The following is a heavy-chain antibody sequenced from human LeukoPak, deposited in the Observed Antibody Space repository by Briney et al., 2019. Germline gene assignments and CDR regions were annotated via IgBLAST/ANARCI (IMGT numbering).Heavy chain of an antibody. CDR3: ARGWDPYSSSLDY. Sequence: GGSLRLSCAASGFTVSSNYMSWVRQAPGKGLEWVSVIYSGGSTYYADSVKGRFTISRDNSKNTLYLQMNSLRAEDTAVYYCARGWDPYSSSLDYWGQGTLVTVSS. V-gene: IGHV3-66*01. J-gene: IGHJ4*02. D-gene: IGHD4-11*01. CDR2: IYSGGST. CDR1: GFTVSSNY.